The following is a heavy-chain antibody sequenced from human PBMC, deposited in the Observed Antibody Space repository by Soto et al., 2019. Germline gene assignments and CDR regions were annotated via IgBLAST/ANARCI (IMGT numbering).Heavy chain of an antibody. J-gene: IGHJ6*02. CDR3: ARESEDSDYYYGMDV. V-gene: IGHV4-59*01. CDR2: IYYSGST. D-gene: IGHD1-26*01. CDR1: GGSISSYY. Sequence: SETLSLTCTVSGGSISSYYWSWIRQPPGKGLEWIGYIYYSGSTNYNPSLKSRVTISVDTSKKQFSLKLSSVTAAGTAVYYCARESEDSDYYYGMDVWGQGTTVTVSS.